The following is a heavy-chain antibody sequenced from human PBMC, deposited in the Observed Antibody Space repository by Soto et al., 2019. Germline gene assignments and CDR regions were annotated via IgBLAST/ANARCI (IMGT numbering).Heavy chain of an antibody. D-gene: IGHD3-22*01. Sequence: HVQLVQSEPEVKKPGASVKVSCKASGYTFRSYGIHWVRQAPGQGLEWMGWISGDDGNTNYAQMFQGRVTLTTDTSTTTAYKEWLSLRSDDNSVYDCARGGSGSYIDYWGRGALVNVSS. V-gene: IGHV1-18*01. CDR2: ISGDDGNT. J-gene: IGHJ4*01. CDR3: ARGGSGSYIDY. CDR1: GYTFRSYG.